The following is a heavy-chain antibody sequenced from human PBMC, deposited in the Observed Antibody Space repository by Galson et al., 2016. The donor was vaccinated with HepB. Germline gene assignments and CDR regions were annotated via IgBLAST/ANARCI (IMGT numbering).Heavy chain of an antibody. CDR3: ARGHRGYNHGPMGY. CDR2: INPDSGDT. V-gene: IGHV1-2*02. Sequence: SVKVSCKASGYPFTGYYIHWVRQAPGQGLEWMGWINPDSGDTNFAQNFQDRVTMNRDTSTSTADMELSRLRSDDTALYYCARGHRGYNHGPMGYWGQGTLVTVSS. D-gene: IGHD5-18*01. J-gene: IGHJ4*02. CDR1: GYPFTGYY.